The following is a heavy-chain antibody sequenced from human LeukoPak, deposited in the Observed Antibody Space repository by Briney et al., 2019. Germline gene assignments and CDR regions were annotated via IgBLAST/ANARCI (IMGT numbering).Heavy chain of an antibody. CDR2: INPNSGGT. Sequence: ASVKVSCKASGYTFTGYYIHWVRQAPGQGLEWVGWINPNSGGTNYAQKFQGRVTMTRDTSISTAYMELSSLRSDDTAVYYCARDHGWFGESDAFDIWGQGTMVTVSS. CDR1: GYTFTGYY. V-gene: IGHV1-2*02. CDR3: ARDHGWFGESDAFDI. J-gene: IGHJ3*02. D-gene: IGHD3-10*01.